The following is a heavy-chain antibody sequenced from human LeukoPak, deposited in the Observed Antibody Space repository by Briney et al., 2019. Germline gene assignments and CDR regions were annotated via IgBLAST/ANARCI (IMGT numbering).Heavy chain of an antibody. Sequence: PSETLPLTCAVYGGSFSGYYWSWIRQPPGKGLEWIGEINHSGSTNYNPSLKSRVTISVDTSKNQLSLKLSSVTAADTAVYYCAGMGYSSSWYLRGSGYYYYMDVWGKGTTVTVSS. CDR3: AGMGYSSSWYLRGSGYYYYMDV. V-gene: IGHV4-34*01. J-gene: IGHJ6*03. CDR1: GGSFSGYY. CDR2: INHSGST. D-gene: IGHD6-13*01.